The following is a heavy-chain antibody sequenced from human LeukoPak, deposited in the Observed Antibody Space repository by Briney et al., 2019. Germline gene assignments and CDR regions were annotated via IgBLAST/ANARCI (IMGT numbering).Heavy chain of an antibody. CDR1: GGSISSYY. Sequence: PSETLSLTCTVSGGSISSYYWSWIRQPPGKGLEWIGYIYYSGSTNSNPSLKSRVTISIDTSKNQFSLRLSSVTAADTAVYYCARRRSSGWYFDYWGQGTLVTVSS. D-gene: IGHD6-19*01. J-gene: IGHJ4*02. CDR2: IYYSGST. CDR3: ARRRSSGWYFDY. V-gene: IGHV4-59*08.